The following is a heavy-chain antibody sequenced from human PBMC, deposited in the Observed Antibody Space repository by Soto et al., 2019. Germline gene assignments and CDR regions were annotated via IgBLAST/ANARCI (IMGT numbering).Heavy chain of an antibody. CDR3: ARVRTRIAAAGDFDY. V-gene: IGHV3-30-3*01. Sequence: GESLKISCAASGFTFSSYAMHWVRQAPGKGLEWVAVISYDGSNKYYADSVKGRFTISRDNSKNTLYLQMNSLRAEDTAVYYCARVRTRIAAAGDFDYWGQGTLVTVSS. D-gene: IGHD6-13*01. CDR1: GFTFSSYA. CDR2: ISYDGSNK. J-gene: IGHJ4*02.